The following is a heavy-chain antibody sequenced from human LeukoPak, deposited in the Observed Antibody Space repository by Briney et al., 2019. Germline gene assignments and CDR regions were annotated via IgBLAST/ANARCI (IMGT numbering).Heavy chain of an antibody. CDR1: GYSFTSHW. D-gene: IGHD2-2*01. J-gene: IGHJ4*02. CDR2: IYLGDSDT. V-gene: IGHV5-51*01. CDR3: ARGFFSRLHHFDY. Sequence: GESLKISCKASGYSFTSHWIGWVRQMPGKGLEWMWIIYLGDSDTRYSPSFQAQVTITADKSLSAAYLQCRSLKASHAAMFYSARGFFSRLHHFDYWGQGTLVTLPS.